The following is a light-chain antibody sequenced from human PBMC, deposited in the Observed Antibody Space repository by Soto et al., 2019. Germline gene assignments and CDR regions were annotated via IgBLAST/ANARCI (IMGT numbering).Light chain of an antibody. Sequence: QSVLAQPASVSGSPGQSITISCTGTSNDVGAYDSVSWYQQHPHKAPRVIIYRGTQRPSGASNRFSASTSGNAASLTISGLQADEEADYFCCSSAPESTYVCGTGTKVTVL. J-gene: IGLJ1*01. CDR1: SNDVGAYDS. CDR2: RGT. V-gene: IGLV2-23*01. CDR3: CSSAPESTYV.